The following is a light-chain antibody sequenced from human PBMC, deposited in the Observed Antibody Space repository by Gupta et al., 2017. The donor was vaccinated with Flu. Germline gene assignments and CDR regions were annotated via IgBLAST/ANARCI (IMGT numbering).Light chain of an antibody. V-gene: IGKV3-15*01. CDR1: QSVSSY. J-gene: IGKJ5*01. CDR3: QHYSSYPFT. CDR2: GAS. Sequence: EIPLTQSPATLSQSPGDSATFTCRASQSVSSYLAWYQQKPGQAPRLLIYGASSRASGSPARFSGSGSGTDFTLTISSLQSEDFAVYYCQHYSSYPFTFGQGTQLEIK.